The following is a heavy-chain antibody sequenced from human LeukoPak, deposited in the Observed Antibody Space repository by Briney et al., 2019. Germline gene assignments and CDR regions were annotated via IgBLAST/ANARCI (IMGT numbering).Heavy chain of an antibody. Sequence: PSQTPSLTCTVSGGSISSGGYYWSWIRQPPGKGLEWIGYIYHSGSTYYNPSLKSRVTISVDTSKNQFSLKLSSVTAADTAVYYCARTTVDDAFDIWGQGTMVTVSS. J-gene: IGHJ3*02. D-gene: IGHD4-23*01. V-gene: IGHV4-30-2*02. CDR3: ARTTVDDAFDI. CDR1: GGSISSGGYY. CDR2: IYHSGST.